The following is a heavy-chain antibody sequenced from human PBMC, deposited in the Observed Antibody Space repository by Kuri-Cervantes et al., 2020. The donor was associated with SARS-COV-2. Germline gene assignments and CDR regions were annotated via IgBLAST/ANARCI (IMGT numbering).Heavy chain of an antibody. J-gene: IGHJ4*02. V-gene: IGHV3-7*03. CDR3: AKPAPLSSFGEYDY. CDR1: GFTFSGHW. D-gene: IGHD3-10*01. Sequence: GESLKISCAASGFTFSGHWIHWVRQAPGKGLEWVANIKQDGSEKYYVDSVKGRFTISRDNAKNSLYLQMNSLRAEDTAVYYCAKPAPLSSFGEYDYWGQGTLVTVSS. CDR2: IKQDGSEK.